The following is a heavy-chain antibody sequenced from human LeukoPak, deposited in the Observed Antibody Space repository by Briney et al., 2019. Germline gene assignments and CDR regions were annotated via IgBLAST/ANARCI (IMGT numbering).Heavy chain of an antibody. D-gene: IGHD6-19*01. CDR2: ISGSGGST. CDR1: GFTFSSCA. V-gene: IGHV3-23*01. J-gene: IGHJ4*02. Sequence: GGSVTVSCAASGFTFSSCAMSWVRQAPGKGLEWVSAISGSGGSTYYADSVKGRFTIPRDTSKNTLYLQMNSLRAEDTAVYYCAKGRQGVAGTAYDYWGQGTLVTVSS. CDR3: AKGRQGVAGTAYDY.